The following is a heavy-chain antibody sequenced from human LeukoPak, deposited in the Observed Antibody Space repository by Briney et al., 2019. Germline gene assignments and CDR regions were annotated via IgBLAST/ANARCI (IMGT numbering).Heavy chain of an antibody. CDR3: AKFRRVGYYYYYGMDV. CDR2: IYIEGSTT. V-gene: IGHV3-74*01. J-gene: IGHJ6*02. D-gene: IGHD2-15*01. Sequence: GGSLRLSCAASGFIFSSYWMHWVRQAPGKGLVWVSRIYIEGSTTSYADSVKGRFTISRDNSKNTLYLQMNSLRAEDTAVYYCAKFRRVGYYYYYGMDVWGQGTTVTVSS. CDR1: GFIFSSYW.